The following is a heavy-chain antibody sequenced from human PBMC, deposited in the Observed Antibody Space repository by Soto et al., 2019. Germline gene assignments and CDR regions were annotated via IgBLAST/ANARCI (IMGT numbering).Heavy chain of an antibody. CDR1: GGSISSGGYY. CDR3: ARGFRTVVTPGLNWFDP. J-gene: IGHJ5*02. CDR2: IYYSGST. V-gene: IGHV4-31*03. Sequence: QVQLQESGPGLVKPSQTLSLTCTVSGGSISSGGYYWSWIRQHPGKGLEWIGYIYYSGSTYYNPSLKSRVTISVDTSNNQFALKLSSVTAADTAVYYCARGFRTVVTPGLNWFDPWGQGTLVTVSS. D-gene: IGHD2-21*02.